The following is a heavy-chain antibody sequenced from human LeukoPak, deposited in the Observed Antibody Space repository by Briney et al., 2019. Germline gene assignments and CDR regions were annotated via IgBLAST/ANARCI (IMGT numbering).Heavy chain of an antibody. Sequence: ASVKVSCKASGYTFTGYYMHWVRQAPGQGLEWMGWINPNSGGTNYAQKFQGRVTMTRDTSISTAYMELSRLRSDDTAVYYCAGAKTSGSYYGVWNYFDYWGQGTLVTVSS. CDR2: INPNSGGT. V-gene: IGHV1-2*02. CDR3: AGAKTSGSYYGVWNYFDY. D-gene: IGHD1-26*01. CDR1: GYTFTGYY. J-gene: IGHJ4*02.